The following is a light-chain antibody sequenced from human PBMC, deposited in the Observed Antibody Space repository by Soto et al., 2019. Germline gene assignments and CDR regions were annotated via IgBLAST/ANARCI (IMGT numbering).Light chain of an antibody. Sequence: DIQMTQSPSSLSASVGDRVTITCRASQSIRSYLNWYQQKPGKAPNLLIYAASSLQGGVPSRFSGSGSGTDFTLTISSLQPEDFATYYCQQSYSSLGTFGQGTKVEIK. V-gene: IGKV1-39*01. J-gene: IGKJ1*01. CDR1: QSIRSY. CDR3: QQSYSSLGT. CDR2: AAS.